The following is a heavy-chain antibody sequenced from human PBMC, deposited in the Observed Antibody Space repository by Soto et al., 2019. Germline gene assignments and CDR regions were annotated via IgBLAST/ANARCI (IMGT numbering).Heavy chain of an antibody. J-gene: IGHJ3*02. CDR2: VIPIIGEG. Sequence: QVQLVQSGAEVKEPGSSVKVSCKVSGGTFSSQTINWVRQVPGQGLEWMGSVIPIIGEGKYAQSFLGRATIPGDRSTSTAYMGRSSWRSEDTAVYYCAGPAVNDLDADSSAFDIWGQGTMVTVSS. D-gene: IGHD1-1*01. CDR1: GGTFSSQT. CDR3: AGPAVNDLDADSSAFDI. V-gene: IGHV1-69*02.